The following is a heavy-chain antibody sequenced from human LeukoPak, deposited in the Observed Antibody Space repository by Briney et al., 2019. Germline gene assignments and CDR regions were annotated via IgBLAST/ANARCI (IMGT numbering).Heavy chain of an antibody. Sequence: SETLSLTCTVSGGSIDNYHWTWIRQPPGKGLEWIGYVYYGGITKYNPSLMSRVSISVDTSKNQFSLKVRAVTAADTAVYYCARDVDPHFWGQGTLVTVSS. D-gene: IGHD5-12*01. J-gene: IGHJ1*01. V-gene: IGHV4-59*01. CDR3: ARDVDPHF. CDR1: GGSIDNYH. CDR2: VYYGGIT.